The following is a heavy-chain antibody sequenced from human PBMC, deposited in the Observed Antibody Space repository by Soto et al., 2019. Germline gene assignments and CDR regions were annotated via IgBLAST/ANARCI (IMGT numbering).Heavy chain of an antibody. J-gene: IGHJ4*02. V-gene: IGHV3-23*01. CDR2: ISGSVGAT. Sequence: PGGSLRLSCTASGFIFSTYGMSWVRQAPGKGLEWVSGISGSVGATYYADSVKGRFTISRDIPKKTLYLQMNSLRAEDTAVYYCAKRGSVSPGPNFGSWGQGTLVTVSS. CDR3: AKRGSVSPGPNFGS. CDR1: GFIFSTYG.